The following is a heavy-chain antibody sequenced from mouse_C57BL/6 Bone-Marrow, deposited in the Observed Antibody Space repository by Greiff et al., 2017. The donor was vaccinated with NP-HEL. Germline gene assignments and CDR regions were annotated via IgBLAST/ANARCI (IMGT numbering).Heavy chain of an antibody. Sequence: QVQLQQPGAELVKPGASVKLSCKASGYTFTSYWMQWVKQRPGQGLEWIGEIDPSDSYTNYNQKFKGKATLTVDTSSSTAYMQLSSLTSEDSAVYYCARGGTAQGTSYFDYWGKGTTLTVSS. CDR3: ARGGTAQGTSYFDY. V-gene: IGHV1-50*01. CDR1: GYTFTSYW. J-gene: IGHJ2*01. D-gene: IGHD3-2*02. CDR2: IDPSDSYT.